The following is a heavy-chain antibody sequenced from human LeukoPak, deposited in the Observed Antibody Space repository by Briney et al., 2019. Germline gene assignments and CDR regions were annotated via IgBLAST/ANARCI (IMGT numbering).Heavy chain of an antibody. D-gene: IGHD1-26*01. CDR2: ISGSGGST. V-gene: IGHV3-23*01. J-gene: IGHJ4*02. CDR1: GFTFSSYA. Sequence: GGSLILSCAASGFTFSSYAMSWVRQAPGKGLEWVSVISGSGGSTYSADSVKGRFTISRDNSKNTLYLQMNSLRAEDTAVYFCAKSQDGGRLFHFDYWGQGTLVTVSS. CDR3: AKSQDGGRLFHFDY.